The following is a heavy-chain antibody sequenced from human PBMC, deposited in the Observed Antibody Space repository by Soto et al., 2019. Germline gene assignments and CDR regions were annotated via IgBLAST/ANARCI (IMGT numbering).Heavy chain of an antibody. D-gene: IGHD3-16*01. CDR2: IYYSGST. CDR3: ARELDVGVMFDY. J-gene: IGHJ4*02. V-gene: IGHV4-31*03. Sequence: SETPXLTCTVSGGSISSGCYYWSWIRQHPGKGLEWIGYIYYSGSTYYNPSLKSRVTISVDTSKNQFSLKLSSVTAADTAVYYCARELDVGVMFDYWGQGTLVSVSS. CDR1: GGSISSGCYY.